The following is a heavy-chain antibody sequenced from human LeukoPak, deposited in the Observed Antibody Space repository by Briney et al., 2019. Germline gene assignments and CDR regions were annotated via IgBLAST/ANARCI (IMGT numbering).Heavy chain of an antibody. D-gene: IGHD1-26*01. CDR1: GYSISSGYY. Sequence: PSETLSLTCTVSGYSISSGYYWGWIRQPPGKGLEWIGSIYHSGSTYYNPSLKSRVTISVDTSKNQFSLKLSSVTAADTAVYYCARSGESYSGQDEFDYWGQGTLVTVSS. CDR2: IYHSGST. V-gene: IGHV4-38-2*02. J-gene: IGHJ4*02. CDR3: ARSGESYSGQDEFDY.